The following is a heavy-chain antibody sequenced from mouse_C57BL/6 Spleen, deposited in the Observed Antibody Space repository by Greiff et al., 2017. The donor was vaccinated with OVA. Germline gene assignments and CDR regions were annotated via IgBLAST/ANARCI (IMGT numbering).Heavy chain of an antibody. CDR1: GFSFNTYA. Sequence: EVQLVESGGGLVQPKGSLKLSCAASGFSFNTYAMNWVRQAPGKGLEWVARIRSKSNNYATYYADSVKDRFTISRDDSESMLYLQMNNLKTEDTAMYYCVSHYDYDRNYFDYWGQGTTLTVSS. D-gene: IGHD2-4*01. CDR3: VSHYDYDRNYFDY. V-gene: IGHV10-1*01. CDR2: IRSKSNNYAT. J-gene: IGHJ2*01.